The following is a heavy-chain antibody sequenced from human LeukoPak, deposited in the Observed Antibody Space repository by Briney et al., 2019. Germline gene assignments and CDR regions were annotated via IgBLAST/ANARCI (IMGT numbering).Heavy chain of an antibody. Sequence: SETLSLTCAVYGGSFSGYYWSWIRQPPGKGLEWIGEINHSGSTNYNPFLKSRVTISVDTSKNQFSLKLSSVTAADTAVYYCARGALVPAAVRYFDYWGQGTLVTVSS. V-gene: IGHV4-34*01. CDR2: INHSGST. CDR1: GGSFSGYY. D-gene: IGHD2-2*01. CDR3: ARGALVPAAVRYFDY. J-gene: IGHJ4*02.